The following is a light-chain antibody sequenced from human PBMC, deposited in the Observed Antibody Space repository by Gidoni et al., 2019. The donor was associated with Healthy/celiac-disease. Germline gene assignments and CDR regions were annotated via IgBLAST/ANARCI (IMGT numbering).Light chain of an antibody. Sequence: DIQMTQSPSSLSASVGDRVTITCQASQDISNYLNWHQQKPGKAPKLLIYDASNLAQGVPSRFSGSGSGTDSTFTISSLPPEDIATYYCQQYDNLPRSFGQGTKLEIK. CDR2: DAS. V-gene: IGKV1-33*01. CDR1: QDISNY. J-gene: IGKJ2*04. CDR3: QQYDNLPRS.